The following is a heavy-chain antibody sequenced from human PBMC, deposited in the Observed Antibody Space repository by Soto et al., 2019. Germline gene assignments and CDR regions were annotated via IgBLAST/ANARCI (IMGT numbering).Heavy chain of an antibody. V-gene: IGHV3-23*01. CDR2: ISGSGGST. J-gene: IGHJ4*02. CDR1: GFTFSRYA. Sequence: VGSLRLSFAACGFTFSRYAMSWIRKAPGKGLEWVSAISGSGGSTYYADSVKGRFTISRDNSKNTLYLQMNSLRAEDTAVYYCATRSRDGYISFDYWGQGTLVTVSS. CDR3: ATRSRDGYISFDY. D-gene: IGHD5-12*01.